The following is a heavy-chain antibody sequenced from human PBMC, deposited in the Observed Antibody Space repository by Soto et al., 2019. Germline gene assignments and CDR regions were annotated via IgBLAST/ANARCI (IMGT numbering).Heavy chain of an antibody. D-gene: IGHD1-26*01. CDR2: ISASGGLK. Sequence: EVQLSESGGDLRQPGGSLRLSCAASGFTFTNYAMTWVRQTPGKGLEWVSGISASGGLKYYADSVQGRFTVSRDNSKNILYLQMDNLRDEDTALYYCAREVGAPSGWLVPWGQGTQVTVSS. CDR3: AREVGAPSGWLVP. CDR1: GFTFTNYA. J-gene: IGHJ5*02. V-gene: IGHV3-23*01.